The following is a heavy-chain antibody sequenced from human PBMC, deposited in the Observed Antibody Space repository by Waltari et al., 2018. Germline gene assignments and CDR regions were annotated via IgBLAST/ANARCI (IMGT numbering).Heavy chain of an antibody. D-gene: IGHD1-26*01. J-gene: IGHJ5*02. Sequence: QVLLQESGPGLVTPSEPLSLTCTAPGLYIRKGYFWAWIRQPPGTGMQWIGSIYHSGAAFYNSSLESRVTISVDTSKNQFSLEVNSLPAADTAVYYCARERVDTGSNLWSPRNPRFDPWGQGTLVTVSS. V-gene: IGHV4-38-2*02. CDR1: GLYIRKGYF. CDR2: IYHSGAA. CDR3: ARERVDTGSNLWSPRNPRFDP.